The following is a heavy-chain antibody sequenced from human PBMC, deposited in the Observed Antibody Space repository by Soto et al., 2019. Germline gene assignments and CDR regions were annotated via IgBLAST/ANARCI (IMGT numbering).Heavy chain of an antibody. CDR2: INAGNGNT. Sequence: QVQLVQSGAEVKKPGASVKVSCKASGYTFTSYATHWVRQAPGQRLEWMGWINAGNGNTKYSQKFQGRVTITRDTSASTAYMELSSLRSEDTAVYYCARGASLYWYFDLWGRGTLVTVSS. J-gene: IGHJ2*01. V-gene: IGHV1-3*01. CDR1: GYTFTSYA. CDR3: ARGASLYWYFDL.